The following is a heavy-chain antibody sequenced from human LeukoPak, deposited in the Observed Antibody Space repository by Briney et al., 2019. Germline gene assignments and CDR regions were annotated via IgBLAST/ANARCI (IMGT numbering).Heavy chain of an antibody. J-gene: IGHJ3*02. D-gene: IGHD3-22*01. CDR1: GGSISSGGFS. CDR3: ARRIVYDSSGYYYERDAFDI. CDR2: IYHSGTT. V-gene: IGHV4-30-2*01. Sequence: PSETLSLTCAVSGGSISSGGFSWNWIRQPPGKGLEWIGHIYHSGTTSYNPSLKSRVTMSVDRSKNQFSLKLSSVTAADTAVYYCARRIVYDSSGYYYERDAFDIWGQGTMVTVSS.